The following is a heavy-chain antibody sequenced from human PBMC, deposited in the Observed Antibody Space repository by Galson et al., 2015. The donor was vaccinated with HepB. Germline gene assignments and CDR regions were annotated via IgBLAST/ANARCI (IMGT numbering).Heavy chain of an antibody. Sequence: LSLTCTVSGGPFSSNYWSWIRQPPGQGLEWIGNIYYSGSTKHNPSLKSRVTISVDTSKNQFSLKLSSVTAADTAVYYCARDWRGSGYLDYYYYGMDVWGQGTTVTVSS. D-gene: IGHD3-9*01. CDR2: IYYSGST. CDR3: ARDWRGSGYLDYYYYGMDV. CDR1: GGPFSSNY. V-gene: IGHV4-59*01. J-gene: IGHJ6*02.